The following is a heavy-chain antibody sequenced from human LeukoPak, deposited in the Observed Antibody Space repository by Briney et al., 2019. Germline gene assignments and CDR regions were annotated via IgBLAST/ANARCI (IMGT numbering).Heavy chain of an antibody. CDR2: IYYSGDT. D-gene: IGHD6-13*01. V-gene: IGHV4-59*01. CDR3: ARGRSSSWYSVWYFDL. Sequence: SETLSLTCTVSGGSISSYYWSWIRQSPGKGLEWIGYIYYSGDTNYNPSLKSRVTISVDTSKNQFSLKLSSVTAADTAVYYCARGRSSSWYSVWYFDLWGRGTLVTVSS. J-gene: IGHJ2*01. CDR1: GGSISSYY.